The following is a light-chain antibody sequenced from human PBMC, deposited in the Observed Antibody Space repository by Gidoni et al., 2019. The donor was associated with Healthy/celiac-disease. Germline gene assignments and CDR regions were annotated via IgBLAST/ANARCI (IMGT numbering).Light chain of an antibody. CDR1: SSDVGGYNY. CDR3: CSYAGSYTSLYG. J-gene: IGLJ1*01. V-gene: IGLV2-11*01. Sequence: QSALPQPRSVSASPGHSLPISCTGTSSDVGGYNYVSWYQQHPGKAPKRMIYDVSKRPSGVPDRFSGSKSGNTASLTISGLQAEDEADYYCCSYAGSYTSLYGFGTGTKVTVL. CDR2: DVS.